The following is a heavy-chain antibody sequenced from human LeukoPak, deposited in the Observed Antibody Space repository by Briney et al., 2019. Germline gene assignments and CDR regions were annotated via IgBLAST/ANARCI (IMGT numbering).Heavy chain of an antibody. D-gene: IGHD4-17*01. V-gene: IGHV1-8*03. J-gene: IGHJ4*02. CDR2: MNPNSGNT. CDR1: GYTFTSYD. CDR3: ARKAAIYGALGSLRY. Sequence: ASVKVSCKASGYTFTSYDINWVRQATGQGFEWMGGMNPNSGNTGYAQKFQGRVTITRNTSISTAYMELSSLRSEDTAVYYCARKAAIYGALGSLRYWGQGTLLTVSS.